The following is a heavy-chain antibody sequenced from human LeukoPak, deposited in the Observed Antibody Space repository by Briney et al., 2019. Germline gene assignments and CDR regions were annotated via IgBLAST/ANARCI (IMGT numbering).Heavy chain of an antibody. V-gene: IGHV4-59*08. CDR3: ASHRSDRNIVVVPAANY. Sequence: SETLSLTCTVSGGSMSSYYWSWIRQPPGKGLEWIGYIYYSGSTNYNPSLKSRVTISVDTSKNQFSLKLSSVTAADTAVYYCASHRSDRNIVVVPAANYWGQGTLVTVSS. D-gene: IGHD2-2*01. CDR1: GGSMSSYY. J-gene: IGHJ4*02. CDR2: IYYSGST.